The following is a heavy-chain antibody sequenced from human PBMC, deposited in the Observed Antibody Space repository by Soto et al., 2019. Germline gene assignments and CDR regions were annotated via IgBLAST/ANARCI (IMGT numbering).Heavy chain of an antibody. D-gene: IGHD5-12*01. V-gene: IGHV4-59*01. CDR1: GGPIRSYY. CDR2: IAYTGIT. J-gene: IGHJ4*02. Sequence: QVHLQESGPGLLKPSETLSLTCGVSGGPIRSYYLSWVRQAPGKGLEWIAYIAYTGITGYNPALRSRVTISGDTSPNLFSLKMTSVTAADTAVYYCAREGFSGYEALDYWGQGILVTVSS. CDR3: AREGFSGYEALDY.